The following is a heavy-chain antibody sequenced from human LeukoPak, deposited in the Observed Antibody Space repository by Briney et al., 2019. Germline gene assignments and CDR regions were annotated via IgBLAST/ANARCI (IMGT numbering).Heavy chain of an antibody. D-gene: IGHD3-3*01. CDR3: ARGAIVAYYVFWSGYYTGFAP. Sequence: SETLSLTCTVSGGSISSSSYYWGWIRQPPGKGLEWIGSIYYSGSTYYNPSLKSRVTISVDTSKNQFSLKLSSVTAADTAVYYCARGAIVAYYVFWSGYYTGFAPWGQGTLVTVSS. CDR2: IYYSGST. J-gene: IGHJ5*02. CDR1: GGSISSSSYY. V-gene: IGHV4-39*07.